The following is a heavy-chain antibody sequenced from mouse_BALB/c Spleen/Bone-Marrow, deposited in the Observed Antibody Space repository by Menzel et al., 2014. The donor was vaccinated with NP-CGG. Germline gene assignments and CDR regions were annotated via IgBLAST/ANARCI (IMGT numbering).Heavy chain of an antibody. V-gene: IGHV5-17*02. Sequence: EVKLVESGGGLVQPGGSRKLSCAASGFTFSSFGMHWVRQAPEKGLEWVAYISSGSSIIYYADTVKGRFTISRDNPKNTLFLQMTSLRSEDTAMYYRARDEDYAMDYWGQGTSVTVSS. CDR1: GFTFSSFG. J-gene: IGHJ4*01. CDR2: ISSGSSII. CDR3: ARDEDYAMDY.